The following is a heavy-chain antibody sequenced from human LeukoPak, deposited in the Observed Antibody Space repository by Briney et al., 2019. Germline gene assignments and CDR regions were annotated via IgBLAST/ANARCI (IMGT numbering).Heavy chain of an antibody. CDR3: AKGSGIQLWLKPFDY. J-gene: IGHJ4*02. V-gene: IGHV3-23*01. CDR1: GFTFNSYA. Sequence: GSLRLSCAASGFTFNSYAMSWVRQAPGKGLELVSAISGSGGSTYYADSVKGRFTISRDNSKNTLYLQMNSLRAEDTAVYYCAKGSGIQLWLKPFDYWGQGTLVTVSS. D-gene: IGHD5-18*01. CDR2: ISGSGGST.